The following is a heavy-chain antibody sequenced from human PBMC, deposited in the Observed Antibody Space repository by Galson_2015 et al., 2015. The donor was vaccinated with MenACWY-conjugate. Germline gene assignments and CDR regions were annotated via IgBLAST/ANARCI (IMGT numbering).Heavy chain of an antibody. CDR2: VSYDGSSK. CDR1: GFRFSSYT. Sequence: SLRLSCAASGFRFSSYTLYWVRQAPGKGLKWVAVVSYDGSSKYYTDSVQGRFTISRDNSKNTVSLQMDSLRPEDSAVYYCVRAEGWLRSAFDIWGQGTMVTVSS. D-gene: IGHD5-24*01. V-gene: IGHV3-30*10. J-gene: IGHJ3*02. CDR3: VRAEGWLRSAFDI.